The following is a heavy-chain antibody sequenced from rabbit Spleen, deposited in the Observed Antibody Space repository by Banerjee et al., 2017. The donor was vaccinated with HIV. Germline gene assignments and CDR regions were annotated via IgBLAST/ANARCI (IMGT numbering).Heavy chain of an antibody. Sequence: QEQLVESGGDLVKPGASLTLTCKASGFSFSYSDYMCWVRQAPGKGLEWISCIAGSSSGFTFSATWAKGRFTCSKTSSTTVDLQMTSLTAADTATYFCARFYAGYGDFGYAAMWGPGTLVTVS. CDR3: ARFYAGYGDFGYAAM. CDR2: IAGSSSGFT. J-gene: IGHJ4*01. D-gene: IGHD7-1*01. V-gene: IGHV1S45*01. CDR1: GFSFSYSDY.